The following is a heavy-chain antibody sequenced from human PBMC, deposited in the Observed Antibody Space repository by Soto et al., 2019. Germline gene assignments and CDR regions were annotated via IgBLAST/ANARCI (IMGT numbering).Heavy chain of an antibody. CDR2: IIPIFGTA. CDR3: ARSPYWDSSGPLPHWGQGTLVTVSGGKGVTTDTSTSTAYMELRSLRSDDTAVYYCAREGGSYDFDY. D-gene: IGHD3-22*01. J-gene: IGHJ4*02. CDR1: GGTFSSYA. V-gene: IGHV1-69*13. Sequence: SVKVSCKASGGTFSSYAISWVRQAPGQGLEWMGGIIPIFGTANYAQKFQGRVTITADESTSTAYMELSSLRSEDTAVYYCARSPYWDSSGPLPHWGQGTLVTVSGGKGVTTDTSTSTAYMELRSLRSDDTAVYYCAREGGSYDFDYWGQGTLVTVSS.